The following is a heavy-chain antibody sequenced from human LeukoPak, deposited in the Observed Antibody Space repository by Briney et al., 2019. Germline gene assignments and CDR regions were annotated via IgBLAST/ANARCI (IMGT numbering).Heavy chain of an antibody. CDR3: ARQWETSNSGGWYYYFDS. Sequence: PSETLSLTCTVSGGSINKDYWSWIRQPPGKGLEWIGYNYYSGSTNYNPSLKSRVTISVDTSKNQFSLKLSSVTAADTAVYYCARQWETSNSGGWYYYFDSWGQGAPVTVSS. V-gene: IGHV4-59*08. D-gene: IGHD6-19*01. J-gene: IGHJ4*02. CDR1: GGSINKDY. CDR2: NYYSGST.